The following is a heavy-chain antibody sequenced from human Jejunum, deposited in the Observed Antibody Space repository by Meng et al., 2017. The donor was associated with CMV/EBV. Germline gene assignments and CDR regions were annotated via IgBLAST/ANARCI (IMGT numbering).Heavy chain of an antibody. CDR1: EFTGSNNY. CDR2: IYSGGSK. Sequence: EGPPVESGGALAQLGGPLRPSFAPSEFTGSNNYMAWVRQAPGKGLDGVSVIYSGGSKYYGDYVKDSFTISRDTSKNTVYLQMDSLRAEDTVVYSGARGAGSSSSRRYLDYWGQGTLVTVSS. V-gene: IGHV3-66*01. CDR3: ARGAGSSSSRRYLDY. J-gene: IGHJ4*03. D-gene: IGHD6-6*01.